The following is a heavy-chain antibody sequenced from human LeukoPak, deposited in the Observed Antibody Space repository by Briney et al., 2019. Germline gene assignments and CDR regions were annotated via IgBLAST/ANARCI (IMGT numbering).Heavy chain of an antibody. V-gene: IGHV4-34*01. Sequence: SETLSLTCAVYGGSFSGYYWSWVRQPPGKGLEWVGEINHSGRTNYNLSLKSRVTISVDTSNNQFSLKPSSLPAADMAVYYCAGDGEYCSDGSCYSGNHYYDMDVWGKGTTVTVSS. CDR1: GGSFSGYY. J-gene: IGHJ6*04. D-gene: IGHD2-15*01. CDR2: INHSGRT. CDR3: AGDGEYCSDGSCYSGNHYYDMDV.